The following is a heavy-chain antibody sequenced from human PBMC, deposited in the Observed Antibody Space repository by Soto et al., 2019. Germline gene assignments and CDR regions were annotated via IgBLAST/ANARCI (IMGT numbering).Heavy chain of an antibody. CDR1: GGSISSSTYY. CDR3: ARLDTTSSAMDV. V-gene: IGHV4-39*01. D-gene: IGHD1-1*01. CDR2: IYYSGST. J-gene: IGHJ6*02. Sequence: PSETLSLTXTASGGSISSSTYYWGWIGQAPGKGLEWIGSIYYSGSTYYNPSLNRRVTISVDTSKNQFPLKLSLVTAADTAVYSCARLDTTSSAMDVWGQGTTVTVSS.